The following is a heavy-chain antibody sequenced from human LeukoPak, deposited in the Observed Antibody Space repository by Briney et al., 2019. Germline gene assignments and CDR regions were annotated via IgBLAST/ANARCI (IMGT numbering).Heavy chain of an antibody. CDR1: GGSISSRSYY. Sequence: SETLSLTCTVSGGSISSRSYYWGWIRQPPGKGLEWIASIYYSGSTYYNPSLKSRVTISVDTSKNQFSLKLSSVTAADTAVYYCARLRGQFLAARRDYWGQGTLVTVSS. CDR2: IYYSGST. V-gene: IGHV4-39*07. J-gene: IGHJ4*02. CDR3: ARLRGQFLAARRDY. D-gene: IGHD6-6*01.